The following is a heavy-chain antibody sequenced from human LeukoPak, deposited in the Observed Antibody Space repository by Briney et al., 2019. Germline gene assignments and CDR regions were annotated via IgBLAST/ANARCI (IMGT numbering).Heavy chain of an antibody. CDR3: AKDFGDPPRDAFDI. CDR2: ISSDGSST. D-gene: IGHD4-17*01. J-gene: IGHJ3*02. V-gene: IGHV3-23*01. Sequence: GGSLRLSCAASGFTFSSYAMSWVRQAPGKGLEWVSRISSDGSSTTYADSVKGRFTISRDNSKNTLYLQMNSLRAEDTAVYYCAKDFGDPPRDAFDIWGQGTMVTVSS. CDR1: GFTFSSYA.